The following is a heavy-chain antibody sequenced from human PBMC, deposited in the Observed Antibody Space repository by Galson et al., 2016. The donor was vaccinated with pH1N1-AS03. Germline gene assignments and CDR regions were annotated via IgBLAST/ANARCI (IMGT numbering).Heavy chain of an antibody. CDR2: SNPDTGGT. V-gene: IGHV1-2*06. Sequence: SVKVSCKASGYPFTAYYMHWVRQAPGQGLERMGRSNPDTGGTNSAQEFQGRVTLTMDTSSRTAYLALTWLTPDDTAVYYCASVLRGGDRHTDWYLDLWGRGPLVTVSS. CDR1: GYPFTAYY. J-gene: IGHJ2*01. D-gene: IGHD2-21*02. CDR3: ASVLRGGDRHTDWYLDL.